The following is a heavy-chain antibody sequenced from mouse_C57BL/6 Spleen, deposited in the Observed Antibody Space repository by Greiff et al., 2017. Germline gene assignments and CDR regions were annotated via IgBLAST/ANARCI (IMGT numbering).Heavy chain of an antibody. J-gene: IGHJ4*01. CDR2: IYPGDGDT. V-gene: IGHV1-80*01. D-gene: IGHD1-1*01. CDR1: GYAFSSYW. CDR3: ARGSSQYYYARDY. Sequence: QVQLQQSGAELVKPGASVKISCKASGYAFSSYWMNWVKQRPGQGLEWIGQIYPGDGDTNYNGKFKGKATLTADKSSSTAYLQLSSLTSEDSAVYFCARGSSQYYYARDYWGQGTSVTVSS.